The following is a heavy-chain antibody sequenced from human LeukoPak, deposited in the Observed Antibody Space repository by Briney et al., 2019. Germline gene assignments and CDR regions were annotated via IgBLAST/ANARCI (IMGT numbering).Heavy chain of an antibody. CDR3: ARTYSAHAFDI. D-gene: IGHD3-16*01. Sequence: SENLSLTCTVSGGTISSSSYFWHGIRQPPGKVLGWIGSIYYSRSTYYNPSIKSRVTISVDTSKIQSSLMLSTVTAADTAVYYCARTYSAHAFDIWGQGTMVTVSS. J-gene: IGHJ3*02. CDR2: IYYSRST. CDR1: GGTISSSSYF. V-gene: IGHV4-39*01.